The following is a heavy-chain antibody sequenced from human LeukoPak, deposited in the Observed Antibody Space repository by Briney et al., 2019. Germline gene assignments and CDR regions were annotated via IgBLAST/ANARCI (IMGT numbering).Heavy chain of an antibody. CDR3: ARHGVGELLLPLGNWFDP. CDR2: IYSSGST. J-gene: IGHJ5*02. Sequence: PSETLSLTCTVSGGSISSSSYYWGWIRQPPGKGLEWIGGIYSSGSTYYNPSLKSRVTISVDTSKDQFSLKLSSVTAADTAVYYCARHGVGELLLPLGNWFDPWGQGTLVTVSS. D-gene: IGHD1-26*01. V-gene: IGHV4-39*01. CDR1: GGSISSSSYY.